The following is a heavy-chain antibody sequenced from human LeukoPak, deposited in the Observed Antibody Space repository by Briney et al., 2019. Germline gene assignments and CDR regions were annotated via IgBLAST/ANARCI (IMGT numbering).Heavy chain of an antibody. Sequence: GGSLRLSCAASGFTFSSYSMNWVRQAPGKGLEWVSYISSGSSTIYYADSVKGRFTLSRDNAKNSLCLQMNSLRDEDTAVYYWARENIVVVTAIRDAFDIWGQGTMVTVSS. V-gene: IGHV3-48*02. CDR3: ARENIVVVTAIRDAFDI. J-gene: IGHJ3*02. CDR2: ISSGSSTI. CDR1: GFTFSSYS. D-gene: IGHD2-21*02.